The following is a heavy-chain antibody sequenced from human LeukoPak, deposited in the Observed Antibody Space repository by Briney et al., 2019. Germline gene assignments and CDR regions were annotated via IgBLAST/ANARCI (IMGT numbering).Heavy chain of an antibody. J-gene: IGHJ6*04. CDR3: ARGRSLQSITMVRGVITDV. CDR2: INHSGST. D-gene: IGHD3-10*01. V-gene: IGHV4-34*01. Sequence: SETLSLTCAVYGGSFSGYYWSWIRQPPGKGLEWIGEINHSGSTNYNPSLKSRVTISVDTSKNQFSLRLSSVTAADTAVYYCARGRSLQSITMVRGVITDVWGKGTTVTVSS. CDR1: GGSFSGYY.